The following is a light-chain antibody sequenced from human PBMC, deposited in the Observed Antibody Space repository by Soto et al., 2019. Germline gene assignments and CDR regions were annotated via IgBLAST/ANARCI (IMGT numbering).Light chain of an antibody. V-gene: IGKV3-11*01. CDR2: GAS. J-gene: IGKJ4*01. CDR3: QQRSNWPPIT. CDR1: QGVSRY. Sequence: EIVLTQSPATLSLTPGERATLSCRASQGVSRYLAWYQQKPGQAPRLLIYGASHRATGIPARFSGSGSGTDFTLTISSLEPEDFAVDYCQQRSNWPPITFGGGTKVEIK.